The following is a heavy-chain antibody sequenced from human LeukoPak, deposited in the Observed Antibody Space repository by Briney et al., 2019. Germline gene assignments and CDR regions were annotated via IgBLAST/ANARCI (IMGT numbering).Heavy chain of an antibody. J-gene: IGHJ4*02. CDR3: ARDLATRQRTGLYDS. Sequence: GGSLRLSCAASGISVSSNYMSWVRQAPGKGLQWVSVIYVDGSTYYADSVKGRITISRDNYRNTLYLQMNSLRAEDTAVYYCARDLATRQRTGLYDSWGQGALVTVSS. D-gene: IGHD3-16*02. CDR2: IYVDGST. V-gene: IGHV3-66*01. CDR1: GISVSSNY.